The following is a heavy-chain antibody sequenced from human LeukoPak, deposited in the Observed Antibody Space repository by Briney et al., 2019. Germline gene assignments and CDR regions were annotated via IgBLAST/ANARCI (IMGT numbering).Heavy chain of an antibody. V-gene: IGHV4-59*01. CDR2: IYYSGST. Sequence: SETLSLTCAVYGGSFSDYYWSWIRQPPGKGLEWIGYIYYSGSTNYNPSLKSRLTISVDRSKNQFSLKLSSVTAADTAVYYCARNAEYFQYWGQGTLVTVSS. CDR1: GGSFSDYY. CDR3: ARNAEYFQY. J-gene: IGHJ1*01.